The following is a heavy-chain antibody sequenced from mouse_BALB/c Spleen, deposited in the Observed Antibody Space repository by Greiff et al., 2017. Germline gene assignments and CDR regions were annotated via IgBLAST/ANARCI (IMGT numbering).Heavy chain of an antibody. Sequence: EVKLQESGGDLVKPGGSLKLSCAASGFTFSSYGMSWVRQTPDKRLEWVATISSGGSYTYYPDSVKGRFTISRDNAKNTLYLQMSSLKSEDTAMYYGARPEGAYWGQGTLVTVSA. CDR2: ISSGGSYT. V-gene: IGHV5-6*01. J-gene: IGHJ3*01. CDR3: ARPEGAY. CDR1: GFTFSSYG.